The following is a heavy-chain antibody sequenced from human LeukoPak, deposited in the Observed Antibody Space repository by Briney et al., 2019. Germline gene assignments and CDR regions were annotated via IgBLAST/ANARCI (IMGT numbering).Heavy chain of an antibody. CDR3: ARTRSYCYDY. CDR2: ISSSSSSI. CDR1: GVTFNSYT. V-gene: IGHV3-21*01. J-gene: IGHJ4*02. Sequence: GGSLRLSCAASGVTFNSYTMNWVRQAPGKGLEWLSSISSSSSSIYYADSVKGRFTISRDNAKNSLYLQINSLRAEDTAVYYCARTRSYCYDYWGQGTLVTVSS.